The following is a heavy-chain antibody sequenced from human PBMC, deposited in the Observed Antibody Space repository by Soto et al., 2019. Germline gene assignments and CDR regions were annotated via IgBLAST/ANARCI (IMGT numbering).Heavy chain of an antibody. CDR1: GGSISSGGYY. CDR2: IYYSGST. Sequence: QVQLQESGPGLVKPSQTLSLTCTVSGGSISSGGYYWSWIRQHPGKGLEWIGYIYYSGSTYYNPSLKSRVTISVDTSKNQFSLNLSSVVAADTAVYYCARGAKCVAVAGTFDYWGQGTLVTVSS. CDR3: ARGAKCVAVAGTFDY. D-gene: IGHD6-19*01. J-gene: IGHJ4*02. V-gene: IGHV4-31*03.